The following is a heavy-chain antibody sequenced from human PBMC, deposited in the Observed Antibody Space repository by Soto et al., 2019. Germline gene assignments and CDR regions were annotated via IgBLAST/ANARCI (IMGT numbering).Heavy chain of an antibody. CDR1: GYTFTSYA. J-gene: IGHJ5*02. V-gene: IGHV1-3*01. CDR3: ARDRDVLRYCDWITAGFHT. D-gene: IGHD3-9*01. Sequence: GASGKVSCKASGYTFTSYAMHWVRQAPGQRLEWMGWINAGNGNTKYSQKFQGRVTITRDTSASTAYMELSSLRSEDTAVYYCARDRDVLRYCDWITAGFHTWGQGTLVTVSS. CDR2: INAGNGNT.